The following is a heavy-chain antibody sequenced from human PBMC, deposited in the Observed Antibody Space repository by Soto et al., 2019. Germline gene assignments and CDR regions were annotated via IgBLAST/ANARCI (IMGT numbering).Heavy chain of an antibody. J-gene: IGHJ4*02. Sequence: SETLSLTCTVSCVSTSSCSYYWSWIRQHPGQSLEWIWNIYYSGRPYYNPSVKSRVILSVATSKKHVALTLRTVTAADSAMHYCASVIGGDSEDFFAFCGEGALATVSS. D-gene: IGHD2-21*02. CDR2: IYYSGRP. CDR1: CVSTSSCSYY. V-gene: IGHV4-31*03. CDR3: ASVIGGDSEDFFAF.